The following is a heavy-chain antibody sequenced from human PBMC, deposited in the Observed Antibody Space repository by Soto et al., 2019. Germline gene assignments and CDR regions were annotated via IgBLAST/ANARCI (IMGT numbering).Heavy chain of an antibody. Sequence: EVQLLESGGGLVQPGGSLRLSCAASGFTFSSYAMSWVRQAPGKGLEWVSAISGSGGSTYYADFVKGRFTISRDNSKNTLYLQMNSLRAEDTAVYYCAKTSSGYYRFDYWGQGTLVTVSS. D-gene: IGHD3-22*01. CDR1: GFTFSSYA. CDR2: ISGSGGST. CDR3: AKTSSGYYRFDY. J-gene: IGHJ4*02. V-gene: IGHV3-23*01.